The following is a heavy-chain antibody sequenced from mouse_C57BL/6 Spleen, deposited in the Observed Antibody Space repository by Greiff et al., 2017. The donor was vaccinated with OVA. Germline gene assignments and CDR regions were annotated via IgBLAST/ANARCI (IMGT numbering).Heavy chain of an antibody. CDR3: ARGDGNYGLFAY. J-gene: IGHJ3*01. Sequence: QVQLKQPGAELVRPGSSVKLSCKASGYTFTSYWMHWVKQRPIQGLEWIGNIDPSDSETHYNQKFKDKATLTVDKSSSTAYMQLSSLTSEDSAVYYCARGDGNYGLFAYWGQGTLVTVSA. V-gene: IGHV1-52*01. CDR2: IDPSDSET. CDR1: GYTFTSYW. D-gene: IGHD2-1*01.